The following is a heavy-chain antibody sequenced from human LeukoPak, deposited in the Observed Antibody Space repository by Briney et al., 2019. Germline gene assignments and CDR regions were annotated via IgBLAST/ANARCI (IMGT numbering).Heavy chain of an antibody. V-gene: IGHV4-59*01. J-gene: IGHJ5*02. CDR2: IYYSGST. CDR1: GGSINSYY. CDR3: ARDLAVAGTGGWFDP. D-gene: IGHD6-19*01. Sequence: SSETLSLTCTVSGGSINSYYCSWIRQPPGKGLEWIGYIYYSGSTNYNPSLKSRVTISVDTSKNQFSLKLSSVTAADTAVFYGARDLAVAGTGGWFDPWGQGTLVTVSS.